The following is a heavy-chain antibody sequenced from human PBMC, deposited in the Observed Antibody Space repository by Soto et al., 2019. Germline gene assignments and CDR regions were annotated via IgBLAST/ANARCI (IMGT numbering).Heavy chain of an antibody. CDR3: ATAKSSRGWFGP. CDR2: FDPEDGET. J-gene: IGHJ5*02. CDR1: GYTLTELS. D-gene: IGHD6-6*01. Sequence: GASVKVSCKVSGYTLTELSMHWVRQAPGKGLEWMGGFDPEDGETIYAQKFQGRVTMTEDTSTDTAYMELSSLRSGDTAVYYCATAKSSRGWFGPWGQGTLVTVSS. V-gene: IGHV1-24*01.